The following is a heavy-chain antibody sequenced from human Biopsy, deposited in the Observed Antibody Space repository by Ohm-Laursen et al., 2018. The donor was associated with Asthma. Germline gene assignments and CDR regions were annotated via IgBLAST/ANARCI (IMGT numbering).Heavy chain of an antibody. CDR2: IYHSGST. J-gene: IGHJ4*02. V-gene: IGHV4-34*01. CDR3: ARLMSGSYSFDY. Sequence: TLSLTCAVSGGSFSGYYWSWLRQPPGKGLEWIGEIYHSGSTNYNPSLKSRVTISVDKSKNQFSLKLTSVTAADTAVYYCARLMSGSYSFDYWGQGTLVTVSS. CDR1: GGSFSGYY. D-gene: IGHD1-26*01.